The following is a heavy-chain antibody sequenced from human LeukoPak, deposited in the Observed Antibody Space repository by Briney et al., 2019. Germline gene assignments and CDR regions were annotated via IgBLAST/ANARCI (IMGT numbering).Heavy chain of an antibody. J-gene: IGHJ4*02. CDR3: AKEVSYYDFWSGYYTHNYFDY. CDR2: ISGSGGST. CDR1: GFTFSSYA. Sequence: TGGSLRLSCAASGFTFSSYAMSWVRQAPGKGLEWVSAISGSGGSTYYADSVKGRFTISRDNSKNTLYLQMNSLRAEDTAVYYCAKEVSYYDFWSGYYTHNYFDYWGQGTLVSVSS. D-gene: IGHD3-3*01. V-gene: IGHV3-23*01.